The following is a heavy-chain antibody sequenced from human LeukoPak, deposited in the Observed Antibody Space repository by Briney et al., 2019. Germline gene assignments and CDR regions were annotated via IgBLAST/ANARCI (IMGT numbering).Heavy chain of an antibody. D-gene: IGHD2-15*01. V-gene: IGHV1-2*02. CDR2: INPDDGAT. Sequence: ASVKVSCKASGYTFIDYYINWVRQAPGQGLEWMGWINPDDGATNYAHNFQGRVTMTSDTSITTAYLEMSGLTSDDTAVYFCALNRISSLVYWGQGIPISVSS. CDR1: GYTFIDYY. J-gene: IGHJ4*02. CDR3: ALNRISSLVY.